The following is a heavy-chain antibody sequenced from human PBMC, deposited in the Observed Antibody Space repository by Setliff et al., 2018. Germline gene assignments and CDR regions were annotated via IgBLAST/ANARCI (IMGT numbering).Heavy chain of an antibody. CDR2: IYIGGSA. CDR3: ARDRPNSGSYFSLDY. V-gene: IGHV4-4*07. Sequence: KPSETLSLTCTVSGGSISSYYWSWIRQPAGKGLEWIGHIYIGGSANYNPSLKSRVTMSIDTSKNQFSLKLNSVTAADMAVYYCARDRPNSGSYFSLDYWGQGTLVTVSS. D-gene: IGHD1-26*01. J-gene: IGHJ4*02. CDR1: GGSISSYY.